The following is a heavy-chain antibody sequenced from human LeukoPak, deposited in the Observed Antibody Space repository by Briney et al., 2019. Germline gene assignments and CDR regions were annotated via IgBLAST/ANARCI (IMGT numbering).Heavy chain of an antibody. D-gene: IGHD5-18*01. J-gene: IGHJ4*02. Sequence: GGSLRLSCAASGFTFDAHAMHWVRQAPGKGLEWVSLISGDGRSTFYADSVRGRFTISRDNSKNSLYLQMNSPRTEDAALYYCTSGTEIQLWSQDYWGQGTLVTVSS. CDR1: GFTFDAHA. CDR2: ISGDGRST. CDR3: TSGTEIQLWSQDY. V-gene: IGHV3-43*02.